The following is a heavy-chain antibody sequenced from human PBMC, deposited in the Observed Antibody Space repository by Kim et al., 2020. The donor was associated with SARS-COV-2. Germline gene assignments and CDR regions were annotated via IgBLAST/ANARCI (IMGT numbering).Heavy chain of an antibody. Sequence: SETLSLTCIVSGGSISSSSFYWGWIRQPPGKGLEWIATIYYSGSTFYNPSLKTRVTTSADTSKNQISLKLSSVTAADTAVYYCARDDGSSGYYNYWGQGTLVTVSS. D-gene: IGHD3-22*01. J-gene: IGHJ4*02. V-gene: IGHV4-39*07. CDR2: IYYSGST. CDR1: GGSISSSSFY. CDR3: ARDDGSSGYYNY.